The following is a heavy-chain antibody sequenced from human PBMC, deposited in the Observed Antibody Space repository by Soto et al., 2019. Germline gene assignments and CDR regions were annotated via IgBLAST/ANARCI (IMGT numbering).Heavy chain of an antibody. D-gene: IGHD6-13*01. CDR1: GYTLTELS. CDR2: FDPEDGEA. J-gene: IGHJ6*02. V-gene: IGHV1-24*01. CDR3: AKDPLAAAGNYGMDV. Sequence: GASVKVSCKISGYTLTELSMHWVRQAPGKGLEWMGGFDPEDGEAIYPQKFQGRVTMTEDTSADTAYMDLSDLRAEDTAVYYCAKDPLAAAGNYGMDVWGQGTTVTVSS.